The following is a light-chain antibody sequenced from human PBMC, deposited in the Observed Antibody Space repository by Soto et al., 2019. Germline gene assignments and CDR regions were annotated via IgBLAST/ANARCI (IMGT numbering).Light chain of an antibody. V-gene: IGLV2-14*01. CDR1: SSDVGAYNY. J-gene: IGLJ1*01. Sequence: QSALTQPASVSGSLGQSITISCSGTSSDVGAYNYVSWYQQYPGKAPKLMIYHVTDRPSGVSNRFSGSKSGNTASLTIFGLQAEDEADYYCCSYTTSNPFVFGTGTKSPS. CDR2: HVT. CDR3: CSYTTSNPFV.